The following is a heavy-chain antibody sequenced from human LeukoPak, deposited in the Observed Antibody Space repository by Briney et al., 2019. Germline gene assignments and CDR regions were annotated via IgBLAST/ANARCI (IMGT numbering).Heavy chain of an antibody. D-gene: IGHD2-2*01. CDR3: ASFGVPAALDYYYMDV. V-gene: IGHV4-59*01. CDR1: GGSISSYY. J-gene: IGHJ6*03. CDR2: IYYSGST. Sequence: SETLSLTCTVSGGSISSYYWSWIRQPPGKGLKWIGYIYYSGSTNYNPSLKSRVTISVDTSKNQFSLKLSSVTAADTAVYYCASFGVPAALDYYYMDVWGKGTTVTVSS.